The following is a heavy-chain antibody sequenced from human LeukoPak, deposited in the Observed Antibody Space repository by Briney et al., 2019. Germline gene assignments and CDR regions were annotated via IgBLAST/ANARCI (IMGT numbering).Heavy chain of an antibody. J-gene: IGHJ3*02. CDR3: AGGVDPDAFDI. V-gene: IGHV3-48*01. Sequence: GGSLRLSCAASGFIFTSYSMNWVRQAPGKGLEWVSYISSSSSTIYYADSVKGRFTISRDNAKNSLYLQMNSLRAEDTAVYYCAGGVDPDAFDIWGQGTMVTVSS. D-gene: IGHD5-12*01. CDR1: GFIFTSYS. CDR2: ISSSSSTI.